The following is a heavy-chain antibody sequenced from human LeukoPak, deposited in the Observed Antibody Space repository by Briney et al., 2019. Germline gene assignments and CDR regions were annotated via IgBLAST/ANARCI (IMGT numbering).Heavy chain of an antibody. CDR1: GFTFSTYA. V-gene: IGHV3-23*01. D-gene: IGHD3-22*01. CDR2: FSGSGDST. CDR3: ARDRGRYYDSRGFYWGYYFDS. J-gene: IGHJ4*02. Sequence: PGWSLILSCAASGFTFSTYAVNWVRQAPGKGLEWVSTFSGSGDSTYYADSVKGRFTISRDNSKDTLYLQMSSVRVDDTAVYYCARDRGRYYDSRGFYWGYYFDSWGQGILVSVST.